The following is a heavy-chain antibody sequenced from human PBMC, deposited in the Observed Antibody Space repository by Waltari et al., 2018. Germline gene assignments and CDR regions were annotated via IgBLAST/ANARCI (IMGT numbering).Heavy chain of an antibody. Sequence: QVQLQQWGAGLLKPSETLSLTCAVSGGSFSGSYWRWIRLSPGKWLEWIGEINHGGGTNYNPSLKSPFTISVDTSKSQFSLKLNSLTAADTAVYYCARGPRYSRSSLFQSNYNYLMDVWGKGTTVTVSS. CDR3: ARGPRYSRSSLFQSNYNYLMDV. J-gene: IGHJ6*03. D-gene: IGHD6-6*01. V-gene: IGHV4-34*01. CDR2: INHGGGT. CDR1: GGSFSGSY.